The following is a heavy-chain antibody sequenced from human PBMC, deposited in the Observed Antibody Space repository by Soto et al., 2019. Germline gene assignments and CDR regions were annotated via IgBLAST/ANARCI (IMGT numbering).Heavy chain of an antibody. CDR2: ISSSSSYI. Sequence: PGGSLRLSCAASGFTFSSYSMNWVRQAPGKGLEWVSSISSSSSYIYYADSVKGRFTISRDNAKNSLYLQMNSLRAEDTAVYYCAIVQFDGPGADFDYWGQGTLVTVSS. D-gene: IGHD1-26*01. CDR3: AIVQFDGPGADFDY. J-gene: IGHJ4*02. V-gene: IGHV3-21*01. CDR1: GFTFSSYS.